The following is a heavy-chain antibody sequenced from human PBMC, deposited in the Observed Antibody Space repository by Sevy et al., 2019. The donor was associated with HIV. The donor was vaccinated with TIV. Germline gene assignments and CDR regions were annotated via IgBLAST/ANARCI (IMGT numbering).Heavy chain of an antibody. D-gene: IGHD2-8*01. CDR1: GFKFSQYS. CDR3: AREGCTKPHDY. Sequence: GGCLRLSCATSGFKFSQYSMSWVRQAPGKGLEWVSTLSFGCGRINYADSVKGRFTISRDDSKDTVYLQMNSLRVEDTAVYFCAREGCTKPHDYWGQGTLVTVSS. V-gene: IGHV3-23*01. J-gene: IGHJ4*02. CDR2: LSFGCGRI.